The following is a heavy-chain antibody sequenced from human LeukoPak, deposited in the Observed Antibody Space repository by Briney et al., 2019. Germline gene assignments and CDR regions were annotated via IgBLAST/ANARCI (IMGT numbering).Heavy chain of an antibody. CDR1: GFTYSSRV. D-gene: IGHD2-2*01. CDR2: ISGSGGST. CDR3: AKRHCSSTHCYAFDY. J-gene: IGHJ4*02. Sequence: GGSLRLSCATSGFTYSSRVMAWVRQAPGKGLEWVSSISGSGGSTYYADSVKGRFTISRDNSMNTLYLQMNSLTAEDTAVYYCAKRHCSSTHCYAFDYWGQGTLVTVSS. V-gene: IGHV3-23*01.